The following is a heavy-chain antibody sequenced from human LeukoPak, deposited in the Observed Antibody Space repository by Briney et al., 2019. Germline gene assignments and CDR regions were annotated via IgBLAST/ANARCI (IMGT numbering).Heavy chain of an antibody. V-gene: IGHV3-48*03. CDR2: ISSSGSTI. Sequence: PGGSLRLSCAASGFTFSSYEMNWVRQAPGKGLEWVSYISSSGSTIYYADSVKGRFTISRDNAKNSLYLQMNSLRAEDTAVYYCARDLPRLYYDILTGFDYWDQGTLVTVSS. J-gene: IGHJ4*02. CDR1: GFTFSSYE. CDR3: ARDLPRLYYDILTGFDY. D-gene: IGHD3-9*01.